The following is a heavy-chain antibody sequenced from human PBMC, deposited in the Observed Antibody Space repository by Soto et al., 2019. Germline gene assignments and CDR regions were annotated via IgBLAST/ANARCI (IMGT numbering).Heavy chain of an antibody. V-gene: IGHV4-30-4*01. CDR2: IFYSGTT. CDR1: GGSISSGDYY. D-gene: IGHD3-10*01. CDR3: ARGLNDYGSGSYYYYYGLDV. Sequence: LTCTVSGGSISSGDYYWSWIRQPPGKGLEWIGYIFYSGTTYHNPSLKSRVTISIDTSKNQFSLKLSSVTAADAAVYYCARGLNDYGSGSYYYYYGLDVWGQGSTVTVSS. J-gene: IGHJ6*02.